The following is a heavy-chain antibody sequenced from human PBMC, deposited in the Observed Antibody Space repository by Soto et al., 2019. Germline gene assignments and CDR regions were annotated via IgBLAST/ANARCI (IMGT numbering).Heavy chain of an antibody. V-gene: IGHV3-23*01. CDR3: AKDATAVNGVWDPFDM. D-gene: IGHD2-8*01. CDR1: GFTFSAYA. J-gene: IGHJ3*02. CDR2: VGGSDTDK. Sequence: EVQLLESGGDVVQPGGSLRLSCGASGFTFSAYAMSWVRQAPGKGLQWVSGVGGSDTDKHYADSVRGRFTVSRDNSKNTLYLQMNSLRADYTAVYYCAKDATAVNGVWDPFDMWGQGTEVTVSS.